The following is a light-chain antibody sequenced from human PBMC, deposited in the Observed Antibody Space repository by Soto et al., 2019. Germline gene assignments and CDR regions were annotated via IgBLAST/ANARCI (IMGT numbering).Light chain of an antibody. J-gene: IGKJ5*01. CDR3: QPYNYLIP. V-gene: IGKV3-20*01. CDR2: GIS. Sequence: EIVMTQSPATLSLSPGQIATLSCRASQSVNSNYLAWYQQRPGQSPSLLIYGISKRATDLPDRFSGSGSGTDFTLTISRLEPEDFAVYFCQPYNYLIPFGQGTRLDIK. CDR1: QSVNSNY.